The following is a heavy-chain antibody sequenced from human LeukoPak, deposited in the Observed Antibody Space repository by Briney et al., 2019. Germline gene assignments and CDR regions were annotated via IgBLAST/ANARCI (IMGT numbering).Heavy chain of an antibody. CDR3: ARGRGLDV. Sequence: SETLSLTCAVYGGSFSGYYWSWIRQPPGKGLEWIGEINHSGSTNYKPSLKSRVTISVDTSKNQFSLKLSSVTAEDTAVYYCARGRGLDVWGKGTTVTVSS. CDR2: INHSGST. CDR1: GGSFSGYY. J-gene: IGHJ6*04. V-gene: IGHV4-34*01.